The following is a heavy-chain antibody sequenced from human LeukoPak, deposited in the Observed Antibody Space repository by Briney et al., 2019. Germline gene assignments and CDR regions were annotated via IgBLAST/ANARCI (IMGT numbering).Heavy chain of an antibody. CDR2: ISGSGGNT. Sequence: GGSLRLSCAPSGFTFASHAMTWVRQAPGKGPEWVAGISGSGGNTYHADSVKGRFTISRDNSKNTLYLQMNSLRAEDTAVYYCAKDPEMATIEGGDYWGQGTLVTVSS. V-gene: IGHV3-23*01. D-gene: IGHD5-24*01. CDR3: AKDPEMATIEGGDY. J-gene: IGHJ4*02. CDR1: GFTFASHA.